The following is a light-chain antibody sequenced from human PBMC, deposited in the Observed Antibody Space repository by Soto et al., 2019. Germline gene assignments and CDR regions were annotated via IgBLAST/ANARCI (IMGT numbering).Light chain of an antibody. CDR3: QSYDSSLSGVV. CDR2: GNS. CDR1: SSNIGAGYD. V-gene: IGLV1-40*01. Sequence: QSVLTQPPSVSGAPGQRVTISCTASSSNIGAGYDVHWYQQLPGTAPKLLIYGNSNRPSGVPDRFSGSKSGTSASLAITGLQAEDEAEYYCQSYDSSLSGVVFGGGTKLTVL. J-gene: IGLJ2*01.